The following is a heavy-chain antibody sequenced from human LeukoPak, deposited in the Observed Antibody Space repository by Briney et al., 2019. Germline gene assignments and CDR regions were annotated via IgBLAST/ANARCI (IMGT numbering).Heavy chain of an antibody. CDR3: ARAPGHSSILFDY. Sequence: SETLSLTCTVSGGSISSSGYYWGWMRQPPGKGLEWIGYIYYSGSTYYNPSLKSRATISVDTSKNQFSLKLSSVTAADTAVYYCARAPGHSSILFDYWGQGTLVTVSS. CDR1: GGSISSSGYY. CDR2: IYYSGST. V-gene: IGHV4-39*07. J-gene: IGHJ4*02. D-gene: IGHD6-13*01.